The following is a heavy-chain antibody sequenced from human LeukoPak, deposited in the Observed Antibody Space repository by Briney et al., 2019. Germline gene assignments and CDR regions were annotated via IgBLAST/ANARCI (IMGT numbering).Heavy chain of an antibody. V-gene: IGHV3-21*01. CDR2: ISSSSSYI. CDR3: ARTECSGGSCYKAFDI. Sequence: GGSLRLSCAASGFTFSSYSMNWVRQAPGKGLEWVSSISSSSSYIYYADSVKGRFTISRDNAKNSLYLQMNSLRAEDTAVYYCARTECSGGSCYKAFDIWGQGTMVTVSS. D-gene: IGHD2-15*01. J-gene: IGHJ3*02. CDR1: GFTFSSYS.